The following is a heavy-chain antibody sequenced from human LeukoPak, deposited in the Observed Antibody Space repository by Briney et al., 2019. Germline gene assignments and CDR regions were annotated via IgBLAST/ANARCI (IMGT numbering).Heavy chain of an antibody. D-gene: IGHD3-16*01. J-gene: IGHJ4*02. Sequence: GGSLRLSCEASGFTLSTYWMNWVRQDPGRGLDWVANINPDGSGKRYVDSVKGRFTIARDNADNSLSLQMNSLRAEDTAVYYCASWGAGGNSWGQGTLVTVSS. CDR3: ASWGAGGNS. CDR2: INPDGSGK. V-gene: IGHV3-7*01. CDR1: GFTLSTYW.